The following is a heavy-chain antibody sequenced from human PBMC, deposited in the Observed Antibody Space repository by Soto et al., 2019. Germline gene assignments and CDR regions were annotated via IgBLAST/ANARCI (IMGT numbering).Heavy chain of an antibody. CDR3: AKRRGAGGHFDY. CDR2: VSIGGST. Sequence: GGSLRLSCAASGFTFISYAIVWVGQGPGKGLEWVAVVSIGGSTHYADSVRGRFTISRDNSKNTLSLQMNSLTAEDTAVYFCAKRRGAGGHFDYWGQGALVTVSS. D-gene: IGHD2-15*01. CDR1: GFTFISYA. J-gene: IGHJ4*02. V-gene: IGHV3-23*01.